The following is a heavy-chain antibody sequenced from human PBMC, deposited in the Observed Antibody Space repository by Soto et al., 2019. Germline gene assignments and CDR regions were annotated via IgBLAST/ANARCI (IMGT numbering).Heavy chain of an antibody. CDR1: GDSINNSGFY. CDR3: ARQRHWLGVLDY. CDR2: IFYSGST. Sequence: QLQLQESGPGLVKPSETLSLTCTVSGDSINNSGFYWGWIRQPPGKGLEWIGSIFYSGSTYYNSSLQSRVTMSVDTSKNRFSLKLSSVTAADTAVYHCARQRHWLGVLDYWGQGTLVPVSS. J-gene: IGHJ4*02. V-gene: IGHV4-39*01. D-gene: IGHD6-19*01.